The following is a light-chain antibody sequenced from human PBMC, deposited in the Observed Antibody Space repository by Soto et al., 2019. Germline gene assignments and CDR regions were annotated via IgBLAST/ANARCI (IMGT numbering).Light chain of an antibody. J-gene: IGKJ3*01. CDR2: GAS. V-gene: IGKV3-20*01. CDR1: QSVSSTF. Sequence: EIVLTQSPGTLSLSPGERATFSCRTSQSVSSTFLAWYQQKPGQAPRLLIYGASDRATGIPDRFSGSGSGTDFTLAISRLEPDDFAVYYCRYYDGSPPFPFGPGTKLDIK. CDR3: RYYDGSPPFP.